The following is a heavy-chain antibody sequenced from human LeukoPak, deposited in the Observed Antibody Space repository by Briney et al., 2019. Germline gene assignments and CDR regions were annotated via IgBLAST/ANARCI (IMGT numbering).Heavy chain of an antibody. Sequence: SETLSLTCTVSGASTSSYYWSCIRHPAEDGLEWNGRIYTSVSTNYNPSLKGRVTLSVDTSKNQFSLKLSSVTAADTGVYYCARDYYDSSGYWGYYYGMDVWGQGTTVTVSS. CDR1: GASTSSYY. CDR3: ARDYYDSSGYWGYYYGMDV. D-gene: IGHD3-22*01. CDR2: IYTSVST. J-gene: IGHJ6*02. V-gene: IGHV4-4*07.